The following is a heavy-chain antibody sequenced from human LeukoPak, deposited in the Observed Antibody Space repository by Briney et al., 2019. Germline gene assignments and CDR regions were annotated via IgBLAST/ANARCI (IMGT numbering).Heavy chain of an antibody. V-gene: IGHV3-21*01. CDR2: ISSSSSYI. CDR3: ARDTGFYSGSYYPDY. CDR1: GFTFSSYA. J-gene: IGHJ4*02. D-gene: IGHD1-26*01. Sequence: PGGSLRLSCAASGFTFSSYAMSWVRQAPGKGLEWVSSISSSSSYIYYADSVKGRFTISRDNAKNSLYLQMNSLRAEDTAVYYCARDTGFYSGSYYPDYWGQGTLVTVSS.